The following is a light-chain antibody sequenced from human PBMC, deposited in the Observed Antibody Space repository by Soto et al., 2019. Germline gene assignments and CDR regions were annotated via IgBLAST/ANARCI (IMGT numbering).Light chain of an antibody. Sequence: QSVLTQPASVSGSPGQSITISCTGTSSVVGGYNYVSWYQQHPAKVPKLMIYHVSNRPSGVSDRFSGSKSGNTASLTISGLQAEDEGDYYCYSYTTISTYVFGTGTKVTVL. J-gene: IGLJ1*01. V-gene: IGLV2-14*01. CDR2: HVS. CDR1: SSVVGGYNY. CDR3: YSYTTISTYV.